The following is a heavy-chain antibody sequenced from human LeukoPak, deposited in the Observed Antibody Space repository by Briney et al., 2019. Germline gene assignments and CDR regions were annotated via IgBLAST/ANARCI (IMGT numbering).Heavy chain of an antibody. J-gene: IGHJ6*02. CDR1: GYTLTELS. Sequence: GASVKVSCKVSGYTLTELSMHWVRQAPGKGLEWMGGFDPEDGETIYAQKFQGRVTITADESTSTAYMELSSLRSEDTAVYYCARDSVSSSWFKNGMDVWGQGTTVTVSS. CDR2: FDPEDGET. D-gene: IGHD6-13*01. CDR3: ARDSVSSSWFKNGMDV. V-gene: IGHV1-24*01.